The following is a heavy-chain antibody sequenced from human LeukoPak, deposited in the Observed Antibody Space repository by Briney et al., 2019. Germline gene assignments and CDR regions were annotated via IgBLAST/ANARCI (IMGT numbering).Heavy chain of an antibody. Sequence: GASVKVSCKASGYTFTSYDINWVRQATGQGLVWMGWMNPNSGNTGYAQKFQGRVTMTRNTSISTAYMELSSLRSEDTAVYYCARGRYDPTPDDAFDIWGQGTMVTVSS. V-gene: IGHV1-8*01. CDR3: ARGRYDPTPDDAFDI. CDR1: GYTFTSYD. J-gene: IGHJ3*02. D-gene: IGHD2-15*01. CDR2: MNPNSGNT.